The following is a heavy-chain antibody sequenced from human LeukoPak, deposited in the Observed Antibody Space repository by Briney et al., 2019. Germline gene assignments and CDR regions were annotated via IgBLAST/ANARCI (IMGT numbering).Heavy chain of an antibody. V-gene: IGHV4-61*01. CDR1: GGSVSSDIYY. CDR2: IYNIGST. D-gene: IGHD2-2*01. CDR3: ARGYCGSTSCYGVFDH. J-gene: IGHJ4*02. Sequence: SETLSLTCTVSGGSVSSDIYYWSWIRQPPGKGLEWIGYIYNIGSTNYNPSLKSRVTISVDTSKDQFSLRLSSVTAADTAVYYCARGYCGSTSCYGVFDHWGQGALVTVSS.